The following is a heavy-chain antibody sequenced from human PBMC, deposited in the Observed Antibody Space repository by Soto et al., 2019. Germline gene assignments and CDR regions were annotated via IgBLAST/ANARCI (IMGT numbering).Heavy chain of an antibody. CDR2: ITWNSGKI. D-gene: IGHD2-15*01. CDR3: VKDSYADFHRVLSTAEYFFDY. Sequence: PGGSLRLSCTASGFTFDDYALHRVRQGPGRGLEWVLGITWNSGKIAYADSVKGRFTIARDDDTNSLYLQMNSLRPATTASYYCVKDSYADFHRVLSTAEYFFDYWGQGSLVTVSS. CDR1: GFTFDDYA. J-gene: IGHJ4*01. V-gene: IGHV3-9*01.